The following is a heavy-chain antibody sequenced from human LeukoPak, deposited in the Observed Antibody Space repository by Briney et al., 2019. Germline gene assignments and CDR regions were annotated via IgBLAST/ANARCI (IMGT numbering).Heavy chain of an antibody. J-gene: IGHJ6*02. Sequence: ASVTVSCTASGYTFTSYYMHWVRQAPGQGLEWMGIINPSGGSTSYAQKFQGRVTMTRDTSTSTVYMELSSLRSEDTAVYYCARWWDDSSGYSYYYGMDVWGQGTTVTVSS. CDR3: ARWWDDSSGYSYYYGMDV. CDR1: GYTFTSYY. V-gene: IGHV1-46*01. CDR2: INPSGGST. D-gene: IGHD3-22*01.